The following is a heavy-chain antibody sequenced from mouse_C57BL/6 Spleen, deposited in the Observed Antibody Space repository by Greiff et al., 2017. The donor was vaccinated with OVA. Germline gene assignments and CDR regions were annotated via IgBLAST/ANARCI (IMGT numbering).Heavy chain of an antibody. V-gene: IGHV1-82*01. CDR3: AKEVAGSRAFAY. J-gene: IGHJ3*01. CDR2: IYPGDGAT. D-gene: IGHD1-1*01. Sequence: VQLQQSGPALVKPGASVKISCQASGYAFSSSWMNWVKQRPGKVLEWIGRIYPGDGATNYNGKFKGKATLTAYKSSRTDYMQISRLTAEDCAVYLWAKEVAGSRAFAYWGKGNLVNGSA. CDR1: GYAFSSSW.